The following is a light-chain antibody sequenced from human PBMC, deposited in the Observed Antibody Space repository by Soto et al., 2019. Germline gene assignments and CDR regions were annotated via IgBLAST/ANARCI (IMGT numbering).Light chain of an antibody. CDR1: QSSSSY. J-gene: IGKJ1*01. CDR2: AAS. CDR3: QQSYRTPWT. Sequence: DLQMTQSPSSLSASVGDRVTITCRASQSSSSYLNWYQQKPGKAPKLLIYAASSLQSGVPSRISGSGSGTHFTLTISSLQPEDFATYYCQQSYRTPWTFGQGTKVEIK. V-gene: IGKV1-39*01.